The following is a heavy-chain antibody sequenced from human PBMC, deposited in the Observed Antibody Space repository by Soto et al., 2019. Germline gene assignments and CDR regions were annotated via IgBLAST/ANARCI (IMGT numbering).Heavy chain of an antibody. CDR2: INAGNGNT. D-gene: IGHD6-6*01. J-gene: IGHJ4*02. V-gene: IGHV1-3*01. CDR3: AREQDYSSSSLYFDY. CDR1: GYIFTSYA. Sequence: GASVKVSCKAFGYIFTSYAMHWVRQAPGQRLEWMGWINAGNGNTKYSQKFQGRVTITRDTSASTAYMELSSLRSEDTAVYYCAREQDYSSSSLYFDYWGQGTLVTVSS.